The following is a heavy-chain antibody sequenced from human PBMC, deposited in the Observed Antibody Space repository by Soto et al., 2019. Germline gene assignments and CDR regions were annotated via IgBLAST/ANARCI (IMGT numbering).Heavy chain of an antibody. V-gene: IGHV3-49*03. CDR1: GFTFGDYA. CDR3: TSTAGGSSWYDHYYYYYGMDV. J-gene: IGHJ6*02. CDR2: IRSKAYGGTT. Sequence: GGSLRLSCTASGFTFGDYAMSWFRQAPGKGLEWVGFIRSKAYGGTTEYAASVKGRFTISRDDSKSIAYLQMNSLKTEDTAVYYCTSTAGGSSWYDHYYYYYGMDVWGQGTTVTVSS. D-gene: IGHD6-13*01.